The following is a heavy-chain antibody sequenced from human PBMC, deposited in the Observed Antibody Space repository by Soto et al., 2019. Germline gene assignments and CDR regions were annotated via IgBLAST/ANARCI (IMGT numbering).Heavy chain of an antibody. CDR1: GDSVTSHH. CDR2: MYYSGST. D-gene: IGHD2-8*02. CDR3: APWWGTAFFAY. Sequence: SVTLSLTCSFSGDSVTSHHLTWIRQPPGKGLEWIGYMYYSGSTNYNPSLKSRVTISVDRSKNQFTLKLSSVTAADTAVYYCAPWWGTAFFAYWGQGTLVTVSS. V-gene: IGHV4-59*02. J-gene: IGHJ4*02.